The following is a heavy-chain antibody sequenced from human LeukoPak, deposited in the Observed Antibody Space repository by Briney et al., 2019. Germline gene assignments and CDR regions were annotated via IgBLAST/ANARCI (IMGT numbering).Heavy chain of an antibody. D-gene: IGHD6-19*01. V-gene: IGHV3-23*01. CDR2: ISGGGGST. CDR3: ARGVSSGLYYFDY. J-gene: IGHJ4*02. CDR1: AFTFSSYA. Sequence: SGGSLRLSCAASAFTFSSYAMSGVRQAPGKGLEWVSVISGGGGSTFYADSVKGRFTISRDNSKNTLYLQMNSLRAEDTAIYYCARGVSSGLYYFDYWGQGTLVTVSS.